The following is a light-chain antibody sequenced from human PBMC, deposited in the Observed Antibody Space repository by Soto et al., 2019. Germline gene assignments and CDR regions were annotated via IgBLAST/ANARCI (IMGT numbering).Light chain of an antibody. CDR1: QTLSNSF. CDR2: GAS. J-gene: IGKJ1*01. Sequence: EIVLTQSPGTLSLSPGERATLSCRASQTLSNSFIAWYQQKPGQAPRLLIYGASTRATGVPDRFSGSGSGTDFTLTISELEPEDFAVYYCQQYSDWPPTFGQGTKVDI. CDR3: QQYSDWPPT. V-gene: IGKV3-20*01.